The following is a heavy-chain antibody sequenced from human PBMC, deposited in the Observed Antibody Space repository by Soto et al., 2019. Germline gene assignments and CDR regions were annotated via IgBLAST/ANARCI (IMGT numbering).Heavy chain of an antibody. CDR1: GGTLRTGDDF. Sequence: LPWTLSGGTLRTGDDFWGWNTQPPRQGPERVGYIYYSGSTYYTPSLKSRVTISVDTSKNQFSLKLSSVTAADTAVYYCARAGRRCSGGSCYFYYYYYMDVWGKGTTVTVSS. V-gene: IGHV4-30-4*01. CDR2: IYYSGST. J-gene: IGHJ6*03. D-gene: IGHD2-15*01. CDR3: ARAGRRCSGGSCYFYYYYYMDV.